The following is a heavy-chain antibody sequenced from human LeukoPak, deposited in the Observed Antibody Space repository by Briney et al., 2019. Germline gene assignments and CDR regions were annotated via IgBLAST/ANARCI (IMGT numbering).Heavy chain of an antibody. Sequence: GGSLRLSCTASGFSLSNYGMHWVRQASGKGLEWVGRIRSKANNYATAYAASVKGRFTISRDDSKNTAYLQMNSLKTEDTAVYYCTGDNFDSSVKFDYWGQGTLVTVSS. CDR3: TGDNFDSSVKFDY. V-gene: IGHV3-73*01. CDR1: GFSLSNYG. D-gene: IGHD3-22*01. CDR2: IRSKANNYAT. J-gene: IGHJ4*02.